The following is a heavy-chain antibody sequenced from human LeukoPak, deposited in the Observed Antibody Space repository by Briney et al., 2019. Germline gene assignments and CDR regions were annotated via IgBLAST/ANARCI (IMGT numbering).Heavy chain of an antibody. CDR1: GGSFSGYY. J-gene: IGHJ6*03. CDR3: ARAPYYYDSSGYNYYMDV. V-gene: IGHV4-34*01. D-gene: IGHD3-22*01. Sequence: SETLSLTCAVYGGSFSGYYWSWIRQPPGKGLEWIGEINHSGSTNYNPSLKSRVTISVDTSKNQFSLKLSSVTAADTAVYYCARAPYYYDSSGYNYYMDVWGKGTTVTVSS. CDR2: INHSGST.